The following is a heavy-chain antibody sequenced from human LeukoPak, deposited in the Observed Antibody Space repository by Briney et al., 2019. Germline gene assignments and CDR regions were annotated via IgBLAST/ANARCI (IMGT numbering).Heavy chain of an antibody. Sequence: SETLSLTCTVSGGSISSSSYYWGWIRQPPGKGLEWIGSIYYSGSTYYNPSLKSRVTISVDTSKNQFSLKLSSVTAADTAVYYCARRRFVRGPDVVNPFDYWGQGALVTGSS. CDR2: IYYSGST. J-gene: IGHJ4*02. CDR3: ARRRFVRGPDVVNPFDY. D-gene: IGHD2-8*01. V-gene: IGHV4-39*01. CDR1: GGSISSSSYY.